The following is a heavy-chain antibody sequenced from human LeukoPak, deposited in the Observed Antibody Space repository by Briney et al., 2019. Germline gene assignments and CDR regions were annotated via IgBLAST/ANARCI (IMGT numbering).Heavy chain of an antibody. D-gene: IGHD3-10*01. V-gene: IGHV4-4*07. CDR3: ARGVGELFSPNRDFDY. CDR2: FYTSGST. CDR1: GDSISSYY. J-gene: IGHJ4*02. Sequence: PSETLSLTCTVSGDSISSYYWNWIRQPAGKGLEWIGRFYTSGSTNYNPSLKSRVTMSVDTSKNQFSLQLNPVTPEDTAVYYCARGVGELFSPNRDFDYWGQGTLVTVSS.